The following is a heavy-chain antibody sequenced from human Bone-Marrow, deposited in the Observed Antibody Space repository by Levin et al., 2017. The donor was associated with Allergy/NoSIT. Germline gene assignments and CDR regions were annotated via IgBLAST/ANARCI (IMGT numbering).Heavy chain of an antibody. CDR2: INPNNGDT. D-gene: IGHD3-3*01. Sequence: ASVKVSCKTSGYTFTDHNLHWVRQAPGQGLEWLGRINPNNGDTNYAQKFKDRITMTRNTSIEAVYMELHSLTSDDTAVYFCARDGTSTFFGVVILFYYGLDVWGQGTTVIVSS. CDR3: ARDGTSTFFGVVILFYYGLDV. J-gene: IGHJ6*02. V-gene: IGHV1-2*06. CDR1: GYTFTDHN.